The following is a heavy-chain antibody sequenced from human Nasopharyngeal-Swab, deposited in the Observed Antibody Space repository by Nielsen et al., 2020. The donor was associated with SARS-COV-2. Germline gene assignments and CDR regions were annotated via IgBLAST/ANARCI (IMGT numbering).Heavy chain of an antibody. CDR3: ASQGSGSYYLLYYYYGMDV. CDR2: IYYSGST. D-gene: IGHD1-26*01. J-gene: IGHJ6*02. Sequence: PGKGLEWIGSIYYSGSTYYNPSLKSRATISVDTSKNQFSLKLSSVTAADTAVYYCASQGSGSYYLLYYYYGMDVWGQGTTVTVSS. V-gene: IGHV4-39*01.